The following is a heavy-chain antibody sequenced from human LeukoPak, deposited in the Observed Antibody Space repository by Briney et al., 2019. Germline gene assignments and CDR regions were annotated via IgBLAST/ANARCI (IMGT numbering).Heavy chain of an antibody. D-gene: IGHD6-19*01. J-gene: IGHJ5*02. Sequence: ASVKVSCKASGYTFTTYDVNWVRQATGQGLEWMGRVNPNNGDTAYAQKFQGRVTITRDTSTNTVYMQLSSLKSDDTAVYYCARVGCSDISCWTWPDPWGQGTLVTVSP. CDR3: ARVGCSDISCWTWPDP. V-gene: IGHV1-8*03. CDR1: GYTFTTYD. CDR2: VNPNNGDT.